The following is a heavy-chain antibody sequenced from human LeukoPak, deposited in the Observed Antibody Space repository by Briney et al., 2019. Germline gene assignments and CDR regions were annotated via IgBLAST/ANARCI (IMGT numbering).Heavy chain of an antibody. Sequence: SETLSLTCTVSGGSVSSGDYYWNWIRQPPGKGLEWIGYIYYSGNTYYNPSLKSRLTISVDTSKNQFSLQLTPVTAADTAVYYCARARRFAAAGTTAFDIWGQGTMVTVSS. CDR1: GGSVSSGDYY. J-gene: IGHJ3*02. CDR3: ARARRFAAAGTTAFDI. V-gene: IGHV4-30-4*08. CDR2: IYYSGNT. D-gene: IGHD6-13*01.